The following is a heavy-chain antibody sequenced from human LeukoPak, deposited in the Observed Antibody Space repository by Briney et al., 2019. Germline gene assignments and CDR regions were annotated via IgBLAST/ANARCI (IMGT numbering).Heavy chain of an antibody. Sequence: PGGSLRLSCAASGFTVGTNYMSWVRQAPGKGLEWVAVISYDGSNKYYADSVKGRFTISRDNSKNTLYLQMNSLRAEDTAVYYCAKDQTHDYYDSSGPSDYWGQGTLVTVSS. V-gene: IGHV3-30*18. D-gene: IGHD3-22*01. CDR1: GFTVGTNY. J-gene: IGHJ4*02. CDR3: AKDQTHDYYDSSGPSDY. CDR2: ISYDGSNK.